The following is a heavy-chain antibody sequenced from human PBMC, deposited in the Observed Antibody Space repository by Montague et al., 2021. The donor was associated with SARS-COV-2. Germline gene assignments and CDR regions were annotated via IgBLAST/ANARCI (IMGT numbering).Heavy chain of an antibody. CDR3: GRAKSGRDYYHFYYAMDV. D-gene: IGHD1-1*01. CDR2: LRNKTYGETI. Sequence: SLRLSCATSGFSFEDYAMIWVRQVPGKGLEWVAFLRNKTYGETIEYAASLKDRFIVSRDDSKATAYLQMTSLITEDTAVYYCGRAKSGRDYYHFYYAMDVWGQGTAVTVSS. CDR1: GFSFEDYA. V-gene: IGHV3-49*04. J-gene: IGHJ6*02.